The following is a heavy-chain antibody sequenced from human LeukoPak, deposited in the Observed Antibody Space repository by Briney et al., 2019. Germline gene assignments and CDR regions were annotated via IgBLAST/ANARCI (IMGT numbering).Heavy chain of an antibody. Sequence: PGGSLRLSCAASGFTFSSYWMSWVRQAPGKGLEWVSYISSSGSTTYYAHSVKGRFTISRDNAKISVFLQMNSLRAEDTAVYYCASDPSTSSWWGQGTLVTVSS. CDR1: GFTFSSYW. D-gene: IGHD2-2*01. J-gene: IGHJ4*02. V-gene: IGHV3-48*04. CDR2: ISSSGSTT. CDR3: ASDPSTSSW.